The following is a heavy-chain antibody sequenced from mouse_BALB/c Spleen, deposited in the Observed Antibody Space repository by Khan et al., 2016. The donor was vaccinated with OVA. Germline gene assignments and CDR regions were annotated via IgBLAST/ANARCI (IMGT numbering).Heavy chain of an antibody. J-gene: IGHJ2*01. CDR2: INPTSGYT. Sequence: QVQLKESGAELAKPGASVKMSCKASGYTFTTYWMHWVKQRPGQGLEWIGYINPTSGYTDYNEKFKDRATLSADKSSSTAYMQLSSLTSEDSAVYYCTRDRIDYWGQGTTLTVCS. V-gene: IGHV1-7*01. CDR1: GYTFTTYW. CDR3: TRDRIDY.